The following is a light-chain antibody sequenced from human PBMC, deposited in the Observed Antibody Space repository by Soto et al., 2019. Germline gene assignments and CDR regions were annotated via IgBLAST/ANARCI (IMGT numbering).Light chain of an antibody. Sequence: DIPMTQSPSTPSASVGDRVTLNFRASQSISSWLAWYQQKPGKAPKLLIYDASNLEAGVPSRFRGSGSGTDFTFTISRLQPEDIATYYCQQYENLPTFGQGTRLEIK. CDR3: QQYENLPT. J-gene: IGKJ5*01. CDR2: DAS. CDR1: QSISSW. V-gene: IGKV1-33*01.